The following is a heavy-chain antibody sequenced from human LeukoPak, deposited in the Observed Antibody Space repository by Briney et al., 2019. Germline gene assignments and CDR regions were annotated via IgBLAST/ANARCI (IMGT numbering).Heavy chain of an antibody. CDR1: GFTFSSYG. Sequence: PGRSLRLSCAASGFTFSSYGMHWVRQAPGKGLEWVAVIWYDGSNKYYGDSVKGRFTISRDNSKNTLYLQMNSLRAEDTAVYYCASGSRRFDYWGQGTLVTVSS. D-gene: IGHD5-12*01. J-gene: IGHJ4*02. V-gene: IGHV3-33*01. CDR3: ASGSRRFDY. CDR2: IWYDGSNK.